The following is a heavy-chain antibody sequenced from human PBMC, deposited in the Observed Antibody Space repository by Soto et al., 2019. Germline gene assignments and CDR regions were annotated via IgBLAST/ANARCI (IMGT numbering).Heavy chain of an antibody. CDR3: ARLRSGGSSVSSYYYMDV. V-gene: IGHV4-39*01. J-gene: IGHJ6*03. CDR2: IYYTGST. Sequence: SETLSLTCTVSVGSISSTSYYWGWIRQPPGKGLEWIGNIYYTGSTYYNPSLKSRVTISLDTSKSQFSLNLNSVTAADTAVYYCARLRSGGSSVSSYYYMDVWGKGTTVTVSS. D-gene: IGHD2-15*01. CDR1: VGSISSTSYY.